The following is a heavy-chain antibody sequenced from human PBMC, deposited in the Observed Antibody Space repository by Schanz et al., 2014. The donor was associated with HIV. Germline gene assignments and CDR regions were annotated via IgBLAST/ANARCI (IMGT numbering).Heavy chain of an antibody. J-gene: IGHJ4*02. Sequence: QSQMVESGGGVVQPGTSLRLSCVVSGFTFTTKGMHWVRLAPGKGLEWVAAIAHDGGSRYYADAVKGRVTISRDNAKNSLYLQMKGLTDEDTAVYYCARDCLGGCPADYWGQGTLVTVSS. CDR3: ARDCLGGCPADY. CDR1: GFTFTTKG. D-gene: IGHD2-15*01. V-gene: IGHV3-33*05. CDR2: IAHDGGSR.